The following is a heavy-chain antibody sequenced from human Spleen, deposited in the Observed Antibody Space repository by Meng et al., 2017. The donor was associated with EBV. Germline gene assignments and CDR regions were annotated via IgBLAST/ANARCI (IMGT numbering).Heavy chain of an antibody. D-gene: IGHD1-26*01. J-gene: IGHJ4*02. V-gene: IGHV4-39*07. CDR3: ARGNWALL. CDR2: IHYKGTN. CDR1: CGSLSRSSSY. Sequence: LEVRGPGLGKPSQPRSLKCTVSCGSLSRSSSYWAWVRQPPGKGLEWIGAIHYKGTNFYNPSLKSRVTMSVDTSKNQFSLKMTSVTAADTAVYYCARGNWALLWGQGTLVTVSS.